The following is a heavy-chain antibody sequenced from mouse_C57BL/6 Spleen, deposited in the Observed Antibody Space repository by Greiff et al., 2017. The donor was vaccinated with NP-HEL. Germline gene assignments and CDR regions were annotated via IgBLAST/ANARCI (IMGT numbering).Heavy chain of an antibody. J-gene: IGHJ3*01. CDR1: GFTFSSYA. Sequence: DVKLVESGGGLVKPGGSLKLSCAASGFTFSSYAMSWVRQTPEKRLEWVATISDGGSYTYYPDNVKGRFTISRDNAKNNLYLQMSHLKSEDTAMYYCARYYGSSPVAWFAYWGQGTLVTVSA. D-gene: IGHD1-1*01. V-gene: IGHV5-4*03. CDR3: ARYYGSSPVAWFAY. CDR2: ISDGGSYT.